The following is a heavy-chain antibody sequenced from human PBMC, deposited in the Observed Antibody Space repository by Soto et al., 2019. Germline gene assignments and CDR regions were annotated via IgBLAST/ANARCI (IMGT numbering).Heavy chain of an antibody. V-gene: IGHV3-23*01. J-gene: IGHJ4*02. Sequence: DVQLLESGGGLVQPGGSLRLSCAASGFSFNNYAMSWVRQAPGRGLEWVSAISGNGGTTYYADPVKGRFTISRDNSXXTLYLQMNSLRVEDTALYYCAKEPLARGSGWYADYWGQGTLVTVSS. CDR3: AKEPLARGSGWYADY. CDR1: GFSFNNYA. CDR2: ISGNGGTT. D-gene: IGHD6-19*01.